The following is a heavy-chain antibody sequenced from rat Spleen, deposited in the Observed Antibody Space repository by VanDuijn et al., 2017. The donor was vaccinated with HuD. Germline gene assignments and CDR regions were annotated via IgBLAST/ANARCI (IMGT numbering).Heavy chain of an antibody. J-gene: IGHJ2*01. CDR2: ISPTGGRT. V-gene: IGHV5-19*01. CDR3: ATDGYYDGTYYYGFDY. CDR1: GFTFSNYG. D-gene: IGHD1-12*02. Sequence: EVQLVESGGGLVQPGRSLKLSCTASGFTFSNYGMHWIRQAPTKGLEWVASISPTGGRTNYRDSVKGRFTISRDSAKSTLYLQMDSLRSEDTATYYCATDGYYDGTYYYGFDYWGQGVMVTVSS.